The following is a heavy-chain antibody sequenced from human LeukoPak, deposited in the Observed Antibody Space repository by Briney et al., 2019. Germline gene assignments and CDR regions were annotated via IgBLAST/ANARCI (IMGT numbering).Heavy chain of an antibody. Sequence: WETLSLTCTVSGGSISSYYWSWIRQPPGKGLEWIGYIYYSGSTNYNPSLKSRVTISVDTSKNQFSLKLSSVTAADTAVYYCAGASYDSSGVHWGQGTLVTVSS. J-gene: IGHJ4*02. CDR2: IYYSGST. D-gene: IGHD3-22*01. V-gene: IGHV4-59*01. CDR1: GGSISSYY. CDR3: AGASYDSSGVH.